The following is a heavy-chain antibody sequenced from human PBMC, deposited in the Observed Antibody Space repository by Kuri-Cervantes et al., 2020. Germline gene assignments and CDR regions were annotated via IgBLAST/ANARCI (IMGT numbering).Heavy chain of an antibody. J-gene: IGHJ4*02. V-gene: IGHV3-15*01. CDR2: IKSKTDGGTT. CDR1: GFTFSNAW. D-gene: IGHD3/OR15-3a*01. CDR3: TTDLYMWTTTFDY. Sequence: ETLSLTCAASGFTFSNAWMSWVRQAPGKGLEWVGRIKSKTDGGTTDYAAPVKGRFTISRDDSKNTLYLQMNSLKTEDTAVYYCTTDLYMWTTTFDYWGQGTLVTVSS.